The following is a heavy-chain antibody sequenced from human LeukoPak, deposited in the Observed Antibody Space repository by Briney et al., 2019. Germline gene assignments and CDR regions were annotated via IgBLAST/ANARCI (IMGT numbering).Heavy chain of an antibody. CDR2: ISWNSGSI. V-gene: IGHV3-9*01. J-gene: IGHJ3*02. CDR3: AKDQADYYDSSGPKGAFDI. Sequence: PGGSLRLSCAASGFTFDDYAMHWVRHAPGKGLDLVSGISWNSGSIGYADSVKGRFTISRDNAKNSLYLQMNSLRAEDTALYYCAKDQADYYDSSGPKGAFDIWGQGTMVTVSS. D-gene: IGHD3-22*01. CDR1: GFTFDDYA.